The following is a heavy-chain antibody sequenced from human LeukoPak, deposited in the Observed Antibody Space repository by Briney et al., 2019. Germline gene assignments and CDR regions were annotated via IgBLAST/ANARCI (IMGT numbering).Heavy chain of an antibody. Sequence: SSVSLTLSCAASGFTFSTIAMSWVRQAPGKGLERVSVMSGSGGSDRYYADSGEGRFTISSDNSKNTLFLEMNSLRAEDTALYYCAKGYYGGSATHFDSWGQGIVVTVSS. CDR1: GFTFSTIA. D-gene: IGHD4-23*01. CDR3: AKGYYGGSATHFDS. CDR2: MSGSGGSDR. J-gene: IGHJ4*02. V-gene: IGHV3-23*01.